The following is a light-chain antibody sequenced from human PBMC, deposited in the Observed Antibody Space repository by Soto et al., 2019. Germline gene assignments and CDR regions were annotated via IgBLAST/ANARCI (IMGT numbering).Light chain of an antibody. CDR1: QSISSY. CDR2: AAS. V-gene: IGKV1-39*01. Sequence: DIQMTQSPSSLSASVGDRVTITCRASQSISSYLNWYQQKPGKAPKLLIYAASSLHSGVTSRFSGSGSGTYFTLTISSLQPEDFATYYCQQSYSTLHTFGQGTRLEIK. J-gene: IGKJ5*01. CDR3: QQSYSTLHT.